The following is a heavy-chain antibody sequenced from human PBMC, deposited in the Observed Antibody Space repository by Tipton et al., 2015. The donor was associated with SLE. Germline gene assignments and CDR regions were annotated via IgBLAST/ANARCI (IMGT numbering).Heavy chain of an antibody. CDR1: GGPISSYY. D-gene: IGHD6-6*01. V-gene: IGHV4-59*01. CDR3: AREDYSSFIDY. CDR2: IYYSGST. J-gene: IGHJ4*02. Sequence: LRLSCTVSGGPISSYYWGWIRQPPGKGLEWIGYIYYSGSTNYNPSLKSRVTISVDTSKNQFSLKLSSVTAADTAVYYCAREDYSSFIDYWGQGTLVTVSS.